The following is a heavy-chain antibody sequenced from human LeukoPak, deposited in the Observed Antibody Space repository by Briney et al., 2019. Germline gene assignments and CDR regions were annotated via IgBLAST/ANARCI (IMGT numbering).Heavy chain of an antibody. D-gene: IGHD3-3*01. Sequence: GGSLRLSCAASGFTFSNYAMTWVRQAPGKGLEWVSAISGSGETTYYADSVKGRFPISRDNSKNTLYLQMSSLRAEDTAVYYCARWSPWNSYYLDYWGQGTLVTVSS. CDR3: ARWSPWNSYYLDY. J-gene: IGHJ4*02. CDR1: GFTFSNYA. CDR2: ISGSGETT. V-gene: IGHV3-23*01.